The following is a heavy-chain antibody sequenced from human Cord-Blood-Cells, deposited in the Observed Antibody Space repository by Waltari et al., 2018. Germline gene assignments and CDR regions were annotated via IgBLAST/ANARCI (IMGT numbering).Heavy chain of an antibody. CDR3: ARESDSGYDFDY. CDR2: INPNSGGT. Sequence: QVQLVQSGAEVKKPGASVKVSCKASGYTFTGYYMHWVRQAPGQGLEWMGWINPNSGGTNYEQKFQGRVTMTRDTSISTAYMELSRLRSDDTAVYYCARESDSGYDFDYWGQGTLVTVSS. J-gene: IGHJ4*02. V-gene: IGHV1-2*02. CDR1: GYTFTGYY. D-gene: IGHD5-12*01.